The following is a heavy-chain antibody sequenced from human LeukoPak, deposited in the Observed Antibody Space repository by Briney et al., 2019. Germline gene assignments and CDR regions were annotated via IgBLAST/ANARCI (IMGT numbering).Heavy chain of an antibody. V-gene: IGHV4-59*01. Sequence: SENLSLTCTVSGGSISSYYWSWLRQPPGKGLEWMGYIYYSGSTNYNPSLKSRVTISVDTSKNQFSLKLSSVTAADTAVYYCARVKSSSSWRDAFDIWGQGTMVTVSS. CDR2: IYYSGST. J-gene: IGHJ3*02. CDR1: GGSISSYY. D-gene: IGHD6-13*01. CDR3: ARVKSSSSWRDAFDI.